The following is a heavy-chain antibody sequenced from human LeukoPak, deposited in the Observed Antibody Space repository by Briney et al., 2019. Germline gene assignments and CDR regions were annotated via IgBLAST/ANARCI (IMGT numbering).Heavy chain of an antibody. CDR1: GYIFTDYY. Sequence: GASVKVSCKASGYIFTDYYMHWVRQAPGQRLEWMGWINAGNGNTKYSQELQGRVTITRDTSASTAYMELSSLRSEDMAVYYCARGDIVVVPAAPLPFDHWGQGTLVTVSS. V-gene: IGHV1-3*03. D-gene: IGHD2-2*01. J-gene: IGHJ4*02. CDR3: ARGDIVVVPAAPLPFDH. CDR2: INAGNGNT.